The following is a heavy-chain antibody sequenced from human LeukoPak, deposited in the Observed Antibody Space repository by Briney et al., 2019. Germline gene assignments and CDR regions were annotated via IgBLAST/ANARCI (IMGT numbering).Heavy chain of an antibody. CDR3: ASYLSGWPMKY. D-gene: IGHD6-19*01. V-gene: IGHV1-46*01. J-gene: IGHJ4*02. Sequence: ASVKVSCKASGYTFTNYHMHWVRQPPGQGLEWMGIINPSGGSTTYAQKFQGRVTMTRDMSTSTVYMELSSLRSEDTAFYYCASYLSGWPMKYWGQGTLVTVSS. CDR1: GYTFTNYH. CDR2: INPSGGST.